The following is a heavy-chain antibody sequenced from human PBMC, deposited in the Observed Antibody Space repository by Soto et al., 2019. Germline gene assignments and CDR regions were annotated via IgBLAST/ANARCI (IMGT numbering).Heavy chain of an antibody. CDR1: GFIFNSYA. V-gene: IGHV3-23*01. D-gene: IGHD5-12*01. Sequence: GGSLRLSCAASGFIFNSYAMSWVRQTPGKGLEWVSAISGSGISTYYMYTVKGRFTISRDNSKNTLHLQLNSLRDDDTAVYYCAKGPHDIVPTGGSYYFDSWGQGTLVTVSS. CDR3: AKGPHDIVPTGGSYYFDS. CDR2: ISGSGIST. J-gene: IGHJ4*02.